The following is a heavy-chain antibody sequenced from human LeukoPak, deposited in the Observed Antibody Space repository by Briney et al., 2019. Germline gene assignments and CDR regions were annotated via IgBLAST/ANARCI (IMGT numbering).Heavy chain of an antibody. CDR3: ARRGDGYNVDY. CDR1: AYSISSGYY. CDR2: IYHSGST. J-gene: IGHJ4*02. Sequence: SETLSLTCAVSAYSISSGYYWGWIRQPPGEGLEWIGSIYHSGSTYYNPSLKTRVTISVDTSKNQFFLKLYSVTAADTAVYYCARRGDGYNVDYWGQGILVTVSS. V-gene: IGHV4-38-2*01. D-gene: IGHD5-24*01.